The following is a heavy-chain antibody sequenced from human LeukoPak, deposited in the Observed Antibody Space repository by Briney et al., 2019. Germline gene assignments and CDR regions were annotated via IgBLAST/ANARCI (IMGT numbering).Heavy chain of an antibody. CDR2: ISSSSSYI. CDR3: ARDFQRLLWFGELSPYSDI. J-gene: IGHJ3*02. Sequence: GGSLRLSCAASGFTFSSYSMNWVRQAPGKGLEWVSSISSSSSYIYYADSVKGRFTISRDNAKNSLYLQMNSLRAEDTAVYYCARDFQRLLWFGELSPYSDIWGQGTMVTVSS. V-gene: IGHV3-21*01. CDR1: GFTFSSYS. D-gene: IGHD3-10*01.